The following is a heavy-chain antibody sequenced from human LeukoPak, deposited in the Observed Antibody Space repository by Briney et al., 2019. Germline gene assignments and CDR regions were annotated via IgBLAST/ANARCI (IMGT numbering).Heavy chain of an antibody. CDR1: GFTFSNYA. CDR3: ARGAYSSSWSFSP. CDR2: ITYDGNNK. Sequence: PGGSLRLSCAASGFTFSNYAMHWARQAPGKGLEWVAVITYDGNNKYYADSVKDRFTISRDNSKDTLYVQMNSLRTEDTAVYYCARGAYSSSWSFSPWGQGTLVTVFS. J-gene: IGHJ5*02. V-gene: IGHV3-30-3*01. D-gene: IGHD6-13*01.